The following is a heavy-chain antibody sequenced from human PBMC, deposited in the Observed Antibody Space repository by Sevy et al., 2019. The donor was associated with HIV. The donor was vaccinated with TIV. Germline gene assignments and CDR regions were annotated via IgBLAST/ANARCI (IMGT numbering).Heavy chain of an antibody. J-gene: IGHJ3*02. D-gene: IGHD3-10*01. CDR3: AKEFDYGSGSYYSRYDAFDI. Sequence: GGSLRLSCAASGFTFSSYAMSRVRQAPRKGLEWVSAISGSVGSTYYADSVKGRFTISRDNSKNTLYLQMNSLRAEDTAVYYCAKEFDYGSGSYYSRYDAFDIWGQGTMVTVSS. V-gene: IGHV3-23*01. CDR2: ISGSVGST. CDR1: GFTFSSYA.